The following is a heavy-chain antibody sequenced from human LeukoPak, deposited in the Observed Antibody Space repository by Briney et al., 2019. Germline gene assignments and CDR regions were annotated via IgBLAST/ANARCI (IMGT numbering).Heavy chain of an antibody. D-gene: IGHD3-9*01. Sequence: GGSLRLSCAASGFTFSSYWMSWVRQAPGKGLEWVSIIYNDGGTYYADSVKGRFTISRDNSKNTLFLQMNSLRAEDTAVYFCARLYYDILTAIRNWGQGTLVTVSS. CDR2: IYNDGGT. V-gene: IGHV3-53*01. J-gene: IGHJ4*02. CDR3: ARLYYDILTAIRN. CDR1: GFTFSSYW.